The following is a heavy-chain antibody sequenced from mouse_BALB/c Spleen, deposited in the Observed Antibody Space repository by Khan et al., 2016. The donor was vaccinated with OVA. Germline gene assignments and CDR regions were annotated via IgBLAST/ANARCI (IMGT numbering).Heavy chain of an antibody. D-gene: IGHD2-14*01. V-gene: IGHV5-9-3*01. CDR1: GFTFSYYA. J-gene: IGHJ2*01. CDR3: ARRRYDEADFDY. CDR2: ISSAGSYT. Sequence: EVELVESGGGLVKPGESLKLSCAASGFTFSYYAVSWVRQTPEKRLEWVATISSAGSYTYYPDSVKGRFIISRDNAKNSLYLQMSSLRSEDTAMYYCARRRYDEADFDYWGQGTTLTVSS.